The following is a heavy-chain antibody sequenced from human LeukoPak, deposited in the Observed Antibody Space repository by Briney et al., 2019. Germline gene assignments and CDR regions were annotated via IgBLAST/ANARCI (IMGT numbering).Heavy chain of an antibody. J-gene: IGHJ4*02. CDR3: ARRTYGSGNY. CDR1: GFTFSSHA. CDR2: ISDSGDST. Sequence: GGSLRLSCVASGFTFSSHAITWVRQAPGKGLEWVSSISDSGDSTYYADSVKGRFTISRDNSKNTLYLQMNSLRAEDTAVYYCARRTYGSGNYWGQGTLVTVSS. V-gene: IGHV3-23*01. D-gene: IGHD3-10*01.